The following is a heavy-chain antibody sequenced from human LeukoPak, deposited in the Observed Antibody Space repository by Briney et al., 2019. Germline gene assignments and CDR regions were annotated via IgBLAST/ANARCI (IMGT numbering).Heavy chain of an antibody. CDR3: AKKMGIAVAVYTEDY. V-gene: IGHV3-23*01. CDR2: ISGSGGST. J-gene: IGHJ4*02. CDR1: GFTFSSYA. Sequence: PGGSLRLSCAASGFTFSSYAMSWVRQAPGKGLEWVSAISGSGGSTYYADSVKGRFTISRDNSKNTLYLQMSSLRAEDTAVYYCAKKMGIAVAVYTEDYWGQGTLVTVSS. D-gene: IGHD6-19*01.